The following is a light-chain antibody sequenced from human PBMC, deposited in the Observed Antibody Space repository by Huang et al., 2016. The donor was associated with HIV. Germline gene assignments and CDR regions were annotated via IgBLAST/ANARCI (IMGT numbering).Light chain of an antibody. CDR1: QTLLHSDGMTY. CDR3: MQSVQSAT. V-gene: IGKV2D-29*02. Sequence: DIVLTQTPLSLSVTPGQPASISCRSNQTLLHSDGMTYLYWYLQTAGQSPQLLIYEVFNRFSGVAARLSGSGSGTDFTLKISRVEAGDAGTYYCMQSVQSATFGQGTKLEIK. J-gene: IGKJ1*01. CDR2: EVF.